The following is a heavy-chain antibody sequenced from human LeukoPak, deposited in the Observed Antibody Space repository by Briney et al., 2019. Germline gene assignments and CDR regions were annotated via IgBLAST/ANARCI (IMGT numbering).Heavy chain of an antibody. Sequence: VASVKVSCKASGYTFTSYGISWVRQAPGQGLEWMGWISAYNGNTNYAQKLQGRVTMTTDTSTSTAYMELRSLRSDDTAMYYCARDQESGIVVVPAAMPGGYWGQGTLVTVSS. V-gene: IGHV1-18*04. J-gene: IGHJ4*02. CDR2: ISAYNGNT. CDR3: ARDQESGIVVVPAAMPGGY. D-gene: IGHD2-2*01. CDR1: GYTFTSYG.